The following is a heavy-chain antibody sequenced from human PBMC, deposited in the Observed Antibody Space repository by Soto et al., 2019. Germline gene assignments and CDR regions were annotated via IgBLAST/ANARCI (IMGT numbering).Heavy chain of an antibody. CDR2: ISSSSSYI. CDR1: GFTFSSYS. D-gene: IGHD3-10*01. J-gene: IGHJ4*02. CDR3: YTMGRGVDTNDY. Sequence: EVQLVESGGGLVKPGGSLRLSCAASGFTFSSYSMNWVRQAPGKGLGGVSSISSSSSYIYYADSVKGRFTISRDNAKNSLYQQMNSLRAEDTAVYYCYTMGRGVDTNDYWGQGTLVTVSS. V-gene: IGHV3-21*01.